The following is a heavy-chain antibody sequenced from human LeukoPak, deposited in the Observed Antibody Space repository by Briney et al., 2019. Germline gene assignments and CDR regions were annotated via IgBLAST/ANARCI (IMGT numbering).Heavy chain of an antibody. Sequence: VASVKVSCKASGYTFTNYFVHWVRQPPAQGLEWMGIINSSGGSTSYAQKFQGRVTMARDTSTSTVYMELTSLRSEDTAVYYCARGSHYSRFDYWGQGTLVTVSS. CDR2: INSSGGST. J-gene: IGHJ4*02. V-gene: IGHV1-46*01. CDR3: ARGSHYSRFDY. CDR1: GYTFTNYF. D-gene: IGHD5-18*01.